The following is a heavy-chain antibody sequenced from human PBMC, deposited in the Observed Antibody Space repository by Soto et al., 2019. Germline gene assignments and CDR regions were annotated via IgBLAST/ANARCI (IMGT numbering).Heavy chain of an antibody. Sequence: EVHLVQSGGGLVEPGGSLRLSCAASGFTFSSYNMNWVRQAPGKGLEWVSSISTSSNYIHYADSVRGRFTISRDNAKNSLYLQMNSLRAEDTAVYYCARHSGWYDYWGQGTLVTVSS. CDR3: ARHSGWYDY. CDR2: ISTSSNYI. D-gene: IGHD6-19*01. J-gene: IGHJ4*02. V-gene: IGHV3-21*01. CDR1: GFTFSSYN.